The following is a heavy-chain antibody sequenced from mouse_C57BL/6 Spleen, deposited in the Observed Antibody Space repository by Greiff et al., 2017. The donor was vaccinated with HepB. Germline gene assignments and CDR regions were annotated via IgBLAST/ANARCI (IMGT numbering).Heavy chain of an antibody. CDR1: GFTFSDYG. V-gene: IGHV5-17*01. D-gene: IGHD1-1*01. Sequence: EVKLEESGGGLVKPGGSLKLSCAASGFTFSDYGMHWVRQAPEKGLEWVAYISSGSSTIYYADTVKGRFTISRDNAKNTLFLQMTSLRSEDTAMYYCARNLSVVDYYAMDYWGQGTSVTVSS. CDR3: ARNLSVVDYYAMDY. CDR2: ISSGSSTI. J-gene: IGHJ4*01.